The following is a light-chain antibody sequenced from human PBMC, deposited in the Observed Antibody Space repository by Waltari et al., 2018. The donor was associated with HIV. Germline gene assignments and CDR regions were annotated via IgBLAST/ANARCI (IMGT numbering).Light chain of an antibody. CDR3: AAWNDSLSGYV. CDR2: RNN. J-gene: IGLJ1*01. CDR1: RSNIGNND. V-gene: IGLV1-47*01. Sequence: QSVLTQPPSASGTPGQRVTISCSGSRSNIGNNDVYWFQQLPGTAPKLLIYRNNQRPSGVPDRFTGSKSGTSVSLAISGLRSEDEADYYCAAWNDSLSGYVFGTGTKVTV.